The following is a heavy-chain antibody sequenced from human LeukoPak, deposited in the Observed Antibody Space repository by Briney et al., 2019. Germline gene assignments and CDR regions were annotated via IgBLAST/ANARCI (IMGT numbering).Heavy chain of an antibody. J-gene: IGHJ5*02. Sequence: PSETLSLTCTVSGGSISSSSYYWGWIRQPPGKGLQWIGRIYYSGSTYYKPSFKSRVTISVDTSKNQVSLKLSSVTAADTAVYYCAREAMGVTPTNWCDPWGQGTLVTVSS. D-gene: IGHD2-21*02. V-gene: IGHV4-39*07. CDR2: IYYSGST. CDR3: AREAMGVTPTNWCDP. CDR1: GGSISSSSYY.